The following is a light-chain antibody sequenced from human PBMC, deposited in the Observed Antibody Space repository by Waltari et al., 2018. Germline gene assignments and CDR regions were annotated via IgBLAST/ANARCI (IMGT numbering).Light chain of an antibody. CDR1: QAVRND. V-gene: IGKV1-17*01. CDR2: AAS. Sequence: DIYITQSLSPISPSLGEGVTITCRPSQAVRNDVCWYQQKPGNAPTALIYAASSLHGWVPSRFSGSGSGTEFTLTISSLQPEDFATYYCLQYDSYPRTFGQGTKVEIK. J-gene: IGKJ1*01. CDR3: LQYDSYPRT.